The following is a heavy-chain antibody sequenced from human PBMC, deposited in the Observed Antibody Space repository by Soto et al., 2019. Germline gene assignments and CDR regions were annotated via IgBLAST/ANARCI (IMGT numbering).Heavy chain of an antibody. CDR1: GFTLSTYW. Sequence: GGSLRLSCVASGFTLSTYWMHWVRQAPGKGLVWVSRIKGDGSYTNYADSVEGRFTISRDNAKNTLYLQMNSLRVEDTAVYYCARLYSSGWYDKWGQGTLVTVS. CDR2: IKGDGSYT. V-gene: IGHV3-74*01. J-gene: IGHJ4*02. CDR3: ARLYSSGWYDK. D-gene: IGHD6-19*01.